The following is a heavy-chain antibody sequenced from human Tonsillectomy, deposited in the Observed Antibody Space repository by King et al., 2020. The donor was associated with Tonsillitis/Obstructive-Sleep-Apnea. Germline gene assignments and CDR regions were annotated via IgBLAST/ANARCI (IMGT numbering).Heavy chain of an antibody. Sequence: VQLVESGGGLVQPGKSLRLSCAASGFTFSSYWMTWVRQAPGKGLEWVANINQDGTEKYYVDSVKGRFIISRDNAKNSLYLQMNSLRAEDTAMYYCARDMVTTIVLVPFDIGGQGTMVAVSS. J-gene: IGHJ3*02. CDR2: INQDGTEK. V-gene: IGHV3-7*01. D-gene: IGHD3-22*01. CDR1: GFTFSSYW. CDR3: ARDMVTTIVLVPFDI.